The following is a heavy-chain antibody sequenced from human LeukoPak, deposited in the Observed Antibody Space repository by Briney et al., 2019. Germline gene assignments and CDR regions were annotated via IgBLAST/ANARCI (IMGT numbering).Heavy chain of an antibody. CDR2: INPNSGGT. V-gene: IGHV1-2*02. J-gene: IGHJ5*02. Sequence: GASVKVSCKASGYTFTGYYMHWVRQAPGQGLEWMGWINPNSGGTNYAQKFQGRVTMTRDTSISTAYMELSRLRSDDTAVYYCARASYYYDSRFDPLGQGTLVTVSS. CDR3: ARASYYYDSRFDP. D-gene: IGHD3-22*01. CDR1: GYTFTGYY.